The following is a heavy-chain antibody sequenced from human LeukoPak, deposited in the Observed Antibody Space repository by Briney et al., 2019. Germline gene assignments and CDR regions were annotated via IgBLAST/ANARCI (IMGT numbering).Heavy chain of an antibody. J-gene: IGHJ6*02. CDR2: INPSGGSK. D-gene: IGHD2-21*01. CDR1: GYTFTSYY. Sequence: WASVTVSCKASGYTFTSYYMHWVRQAPGQGLEWMGIINPSGGSKSYAQKFQGRVTMTRDTSTSTVYMELSSLRSEDTAVYYCASNSAYYYYGMDVWGQGTTVTVSS. CDR3: ASNSAYYYYGMDV. V-gene: IGHV1-46*01.